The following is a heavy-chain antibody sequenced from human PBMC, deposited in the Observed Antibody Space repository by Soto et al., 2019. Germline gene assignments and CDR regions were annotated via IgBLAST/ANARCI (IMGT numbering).Heavy chain of an antibody. D-gene: IGHD3-22*01. J-gene: IGHJ4*02. CDR2: ISSSSSTI. V-gene: IGHV3-48*02. Sequence: GGSLRLSCAASGFTFSSYSMNWVRQAPGKGLEWVSYISSSSSTIYYADSVKGRFTISRDNAKNSLYLQMNSLRDEDTAVYYCARDHYYDSSGYLPVDYWGQGTLVTVSS. CDR1: GFTFSSYS. CDR3: ARDHYYDSSGYLPVDY.